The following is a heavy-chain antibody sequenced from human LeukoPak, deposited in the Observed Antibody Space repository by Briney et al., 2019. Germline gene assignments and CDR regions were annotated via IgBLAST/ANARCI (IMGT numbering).Heavy chain of an antibody. Sequence: SGPTLVNPTQTLTLTCTFSGFSLSTSGMCVSWIRQPPGKALEWLARIDWDDDEYYSTPLKTRLTISKDTSKNQVVLTMTNMDPVDTATYYCARIRRGWIDYWGQGTLVTVSS. J-gene: IGHJ4*02. CDR2: IDWDDDE. D-gene: IGHD3-10*01. CDR3: ARIRRGWIDY. V-gene: IGHV2-70*11. CDR1: GFSLSTSGMC.